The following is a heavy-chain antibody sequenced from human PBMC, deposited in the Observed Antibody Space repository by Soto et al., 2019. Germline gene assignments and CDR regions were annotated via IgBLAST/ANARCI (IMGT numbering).Heavy chain of an antibody. V-gene: IGHV4-31*03. Sequence: QVQLQESGPGLVKPSQTLSLTCTVSGGSISSGGYYWSWIRQHPGKGLEWIGYIYYSGSTYYNPSLKSRVTISVDTSKNQFSLKLSPVTAADTAVYYCARAAVVTPRVSSGWFDPWGQGTLVTVSS. CDR3: ARAAVVTPRVSSGWFDP. J-gene: IGHJ5*02. CDR2: IYYSGST. CDR1: GGSISSGGYY. D-gene: IGHD2-21*02.